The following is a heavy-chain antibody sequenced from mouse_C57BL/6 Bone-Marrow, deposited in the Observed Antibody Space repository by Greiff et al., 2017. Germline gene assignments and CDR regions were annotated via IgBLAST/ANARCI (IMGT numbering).Heavy chain of an antibody. J-gene: IGHJ3*01. CDR1: GYTFTSYW. Sequence: QVQLQQPGAELVRPGTSVKLSCKASGYTFTSYWMHWVKQRPGQGLEWIGVIDPSDSYTNYNQKFKGKATLTVDTSYSTAYMQLSSLTSEDSAVYYCARGFITTVVAPPWFAYWGQGTLVTVSA. V-gene: IGHV1-59*01. CDR3: ARGFITTVVAPPWFAY. D-gene: IGHD1-1*01. CDR2: IDPSDSYT.